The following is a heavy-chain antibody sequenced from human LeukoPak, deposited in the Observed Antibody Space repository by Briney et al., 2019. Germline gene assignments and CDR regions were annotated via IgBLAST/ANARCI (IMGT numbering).Heavy chain of an antibody. V-gene: IGHV1-2*04. D-gene: IGHD6-19*01. CDR1: GYTFTGYY. CDR2: INPNSGGT. J-gene: IGHJ6*02. CDR3: ARAAVAGHYYYYGMDV. Sequence: ASVKVSCKASGYTFTGYYMHWVRQAPGQGLEWMGWINPNSGGTNYAQKFQGWVTMTRDTSISTAYMELSRLRSDDTAVYYCARAAVAGHYYYYGMDVWGQGTTVTVSS.